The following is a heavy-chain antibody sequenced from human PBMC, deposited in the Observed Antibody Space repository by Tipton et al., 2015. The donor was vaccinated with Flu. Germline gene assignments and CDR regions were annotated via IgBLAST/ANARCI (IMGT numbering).Heavy chain of an antibody. CDR2: TWPDDSDT. J-gene: IGHJ6*02. CDR1: GYNFTNHW. Sequence: MQLVQSGAEVKKPGESLKISCKASGYNFTNHWIGWVRQMPGKGLEWMGITWPDDSDTKYSPSFQGQVIISADKSISTAYLQWSSLKASDAAMFYCARHGDPIYGMDVWGQGTTVTVSS. V-gene: IGHV5-51*01. CDR3: ARHGDPIYGMDV. D-gene: IGHD4-17*01.